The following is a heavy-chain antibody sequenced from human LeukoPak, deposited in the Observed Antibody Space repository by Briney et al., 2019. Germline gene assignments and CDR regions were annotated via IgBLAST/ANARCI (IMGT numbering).Heavy chain of an antibody. Sequence: VASVKVSCKASGGTFSSYAISWVRQAPGQGLEWMGGIIPIFGTANYAQKFQGRVTITADKSTSTAYMELSSLRSEDTAVYYCASSSGSYYVEWFDPWGQGTLVTVSS. V-gene: IGHV1-69*06. D-gene: IGHD1-26*01. J-gene: IGHJ5*02. CDR1: GGTFSSYA. CDR2: IIPIFGTA. CDR3: ASSSGSYYVEWFDP.